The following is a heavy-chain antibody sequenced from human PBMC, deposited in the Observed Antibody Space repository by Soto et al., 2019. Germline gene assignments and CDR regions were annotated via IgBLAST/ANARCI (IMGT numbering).Heavy chain of an antibody. D-gene: IGHD4-17*01. V-gene: IGHV1-58*01. CDR2: IVVGSGNT. CDR3: AAFSTVTYDAFDI. J-gene: IGHJ3*02. CDR1: GFTFTSSA. Sequence: GASVKVSCKASGFTFTSSAVQWVRQARGQRLEWIGWIVVGSGNTNYAQKFQERVTITRDMSTSTAYMELSSLRSEDTAVYYCAAFSTVTYDAFDIWGQGTTVTVSS.